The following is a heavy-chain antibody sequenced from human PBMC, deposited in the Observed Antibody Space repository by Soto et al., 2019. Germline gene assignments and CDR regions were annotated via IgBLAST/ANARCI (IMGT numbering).Heavy chain of an antibody. J-gene: IGHJ4*02. V-gene: IGHV3-15*07. CDR1: GFTCTNAW. CDR3: TTDGGSDWSGAHY. D-gene: IGHD6-19*01. CDR2: VRSKTDGGTA. Sequence: EVQLVESGGGLVKPGGSLRLSCAASGFTCTNAWMNWVRQTPGKGLEWVGRVRSKTDGGTADYSAPVKGRFTISRDESKDTLYLQMNSLETEDTGLYYCTTDGGSDWSGAHYWGQGTLVTVSP.